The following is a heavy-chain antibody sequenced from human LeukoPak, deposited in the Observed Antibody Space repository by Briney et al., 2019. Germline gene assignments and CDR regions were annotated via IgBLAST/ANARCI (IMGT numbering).Heavy chain of an antibody. CDR1: GYTFTSYD. CDR3: ARGVRVVAATPLYWFDP. Sequence: GASVKVSCKASGYTFTSYDINWVRQATGQGLEWMGWMNPNSGNTGYAQKFQGRVTMTRNTSISTAYMELSSLRSEDTAVYYCARGVRVVAATPLYWFDPWGQGTLVTVSS. D-gene: IGHD2-15*01. CDR2: MNPNSGNT. J-gene: IGHJ5*02. V-gene: IGHV1-8*01.